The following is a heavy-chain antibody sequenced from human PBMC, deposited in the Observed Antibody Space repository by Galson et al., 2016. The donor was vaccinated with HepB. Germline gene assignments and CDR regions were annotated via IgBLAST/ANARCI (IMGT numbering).Heavy chain of an antibody. V-gene: IGHV4-59*01. CDR3: ARDNYYGSGDRWFDP. J-gene: IGHJ5*02. CDR2: ISYTGNT. Sequence: SETLSLTCNVSGGSISNYYWSWIRQPPGTGLEWIGYISYTGNTKSNPSLKSRVTISIDSSKNQFSLKLSSVTAADTAIYYCARDNYYGSGDRWFDPWGLGTLVTVSS. D-gene: IGHD3-10*01. CDR1: GGSISNYY.